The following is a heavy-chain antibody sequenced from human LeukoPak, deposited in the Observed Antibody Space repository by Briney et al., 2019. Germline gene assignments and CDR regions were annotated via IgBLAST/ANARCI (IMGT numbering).Heavy chain of an antibody. Sequence: GRSLRLSCAASGFTFDDYAMHWVRQAPGKGLEWVSGISWNSGSIDYADSVKGRFTISRDNAKNSLYLQMNSLGAEYMALYYCAKELRGVGGFRYFDYWGQGTLVTAS. D-gene: IGHD3-10*01. V-gene: IGHV3-9*03. CDR3: AKELRGVGGFRYFDY. CDR1: GFTFDDYA. J-gene: IGHJ4*02. CDR2: ISWNSGSI.